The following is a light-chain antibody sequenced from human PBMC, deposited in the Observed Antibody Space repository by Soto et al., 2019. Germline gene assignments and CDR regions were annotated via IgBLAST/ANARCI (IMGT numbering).Light chain of an antibody. V-gene: IGKV3-11*01. CDR2: DAS. CDR1: QSVSNY. Sequence: EIVLTPSPGTLSLSPVERATLSCRASQSVSNYLAWYQQKPGQAPRLLIYDASNRATGIPARFRGSGSGTDFTLTISSLEPEDFAVYYCQQRSNWPRPTFGQGTKVDIK. J-gene: IGKJ1*01. CDR3: QQRSNWPRPT.